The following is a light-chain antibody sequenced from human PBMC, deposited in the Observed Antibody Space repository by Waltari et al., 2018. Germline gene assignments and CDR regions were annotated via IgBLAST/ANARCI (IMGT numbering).Light chain of an antibody. CDR2: LGS. Sequence: DIVMTQSPLSLPVTPGEPASISCRSSQGLLHSNGFNYLAWYLQKPGQSPQLLIYLGSNRASGVPDRFSGSKYGTSASLAISGLRSEDEAVYYCASWDDSHYVFGPGT. J-gene: IGKJ3*01. CDR1: QGLLHSNGFNY. CDR3: ASWDDSHYV. V-gene: IGKV2-28*01.